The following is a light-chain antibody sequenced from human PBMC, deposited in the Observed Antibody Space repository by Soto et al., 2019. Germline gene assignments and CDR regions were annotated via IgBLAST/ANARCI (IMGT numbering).Light chain of an antibody. CDR2: SSS. Sequence: ENVLAQSPATLSLSPGERATLSCRASQRVSGNFLAWYQQKIGQAPRLLISSSSTRAPGTPDRFSGSGSGTDFTLTIGRLEPEDVAVYYCQQYATLPLTFGQGTWVEIE. CDR1: QRVSGNF. J-gene: IGKJ1*01. CDR3: QQYATLPLT. V-gene: IGKV3-20*01.